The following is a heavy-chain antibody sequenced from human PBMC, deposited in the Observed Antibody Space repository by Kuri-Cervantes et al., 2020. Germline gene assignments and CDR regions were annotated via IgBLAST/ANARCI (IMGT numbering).Heavy chain of an antibody. CDR3: AKSPSIYSNYWFDP. V-gene: IGHV3-9*01. Sequence: GGSLRLSCAASGFTFDDYAMHWVRQAPGKGLEWVSGISWNSGSIGYADSVKGRFTISRDNAKNSLYLQMNSLRAEDTALYYCAKSPSIYSNYWFDPWGQGTLVTVSS. D-gene: IGHD4-11*01. CDR1: GFTFDDYA. CDR2: ISWNSGSI. J-gene: IGHJ5*02.